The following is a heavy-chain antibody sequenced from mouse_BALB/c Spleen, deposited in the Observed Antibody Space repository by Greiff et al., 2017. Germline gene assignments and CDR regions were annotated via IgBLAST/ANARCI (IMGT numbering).Heavy chain of an antibody. CDR1: GFTFSSYA. D-gene: IGHD2-1*01. V-gene: IGHV5-9-4*01. J-gene: IGHJ4*01. CDR3: ARGYYGNYVGAMDY. Sequence: EVKLVESGGGLVKPGGSLKLSCAASGFTFSSYAMSWVRQSPEKRLEWVAEISSGGSYTYYPDTVTGRFTISRDNAKNTLYLEMSSLRSEDTAMYYCARGYYGNYVGAMDYWGQGTSVTVSS. CDR2: ISSGGSYT.